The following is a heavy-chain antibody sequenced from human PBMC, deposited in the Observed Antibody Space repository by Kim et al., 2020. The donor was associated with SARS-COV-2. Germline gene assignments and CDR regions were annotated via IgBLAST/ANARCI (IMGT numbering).Heavy chain of an antibody. V-gene: IGHV1-18*04. Sequence: ASVKVSCKASGYTFTNYGFSWVRQAPGQGLEWIGYISAYNGKTDYAQKVQDRVTMTTDTATTTAYMELRSLTSDDTAVYYCAREAALSGDYPLGYWGQGTLVTVSS. CDR1: GYTFTNYG. CDR2: ISAYNGKT. D-gene: IGHD4-17*01. CDR3: AREAALSGDYPLGY. J-gene: IGHJ4*02.